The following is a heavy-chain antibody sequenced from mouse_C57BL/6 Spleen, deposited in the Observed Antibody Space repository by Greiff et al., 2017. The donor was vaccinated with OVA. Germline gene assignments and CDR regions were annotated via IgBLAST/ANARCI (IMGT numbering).Heavy chain of an antibody. Sequence: VQLQQSGAELVRPGASVTLSCKASGYTFTDYEMHWVQQTPVHGLEWIGDIDPATGGTAYNQKFKGKAILTADKSSSTAYMELRSLTSEDSAVDYCTGSYYGSRAWFADWGKGTLVTVSA. CDR3: TGSYYGSRAWFAD. J-gene: IGHJ3*01. CDR2: IDPATGGT. D-gene: IGHD1-1*01. CDR1: GYTFTDYE. V-gene: IGHV1-15*01.